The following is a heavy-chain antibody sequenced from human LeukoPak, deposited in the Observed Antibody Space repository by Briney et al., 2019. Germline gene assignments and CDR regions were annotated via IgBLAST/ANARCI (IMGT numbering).Heavy chain of an antibody. V-gene: IGHV3-30*02. CDR3: AKIGGFWSGSGAFDI. Sequence: PGGSLRLSCAASGFTFSSYGMHWVRQAPGKGLEWVAFIRYDGSNKYYADSVEGRFTISRDNSKNTPYLQMNSLRAEDTAVYYCAKIGGFWSGSGAFDIWGQGTMVTVSS. D-gene: IGHD3-3*01. CDR1: GFTFSSYG. J-gene: IGHJ3*02. CDR2: IRYDGSNK.